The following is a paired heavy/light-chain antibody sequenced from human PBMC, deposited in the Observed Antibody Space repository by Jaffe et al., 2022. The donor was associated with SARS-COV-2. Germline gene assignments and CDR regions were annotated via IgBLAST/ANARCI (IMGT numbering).Light chain of an antibody. J-gene: IGKJ3*01. V-gene: IGKV3-11*01. CDR2: DVS. Sequence: EIVLTQSPATLSLSPGERATLSCRASQPINNQLAWYQQKPGRAPTLLIFDVSNRATGVPARFSGSGSGTDFTLTINSLEPADFAVYYCQQRYNWVFAFGPGTKVDI. CDR1: QPINNQ. CDR3: QQRYNWVFA.
Heavy chain of an antibody. D-gene: IGHD2-21*02. CDR3: VKYCTFGDCSSVS. V-gene: IGHV3-30*04. J-gene: IGHJ4*02. CDR2: MSHDDRSK. Sequence: QVQLVESGGGVFQPGRSLRLSCAASGFTFSTYAMHWVRQAPGKGLEWVATMSHDDRSKFYADSVKGRFTISRDNSKNVLFLEIDSLRPEDTAIYYCVKYCTFGDCSSVSWGQGELVTVSS. CDR1: GFTFSTYA.